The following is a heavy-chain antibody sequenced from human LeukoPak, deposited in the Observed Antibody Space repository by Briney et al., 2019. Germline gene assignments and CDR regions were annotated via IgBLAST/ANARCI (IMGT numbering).Heavy chain of an antibody. J-gene: IGHJ4*02. D-gene: IGHD2-2*01. Sequence: SETLSLTCTVSGGSINSSSYYWGWIRQPPGKGLEWIGTIYYSGSTNYNPSLKSRVTISVDTSKNQFSLKLTSVTAADTAVYYCARLGIGVVPSAMLGDYYFDYWGQGTLVTVSS. CDR2: IYYSGST. CDR3: ARLGIGVVPSAMLGDYYFDY. CDR1: GGSINSSSYY. V-gene: IGHV4-39*07.